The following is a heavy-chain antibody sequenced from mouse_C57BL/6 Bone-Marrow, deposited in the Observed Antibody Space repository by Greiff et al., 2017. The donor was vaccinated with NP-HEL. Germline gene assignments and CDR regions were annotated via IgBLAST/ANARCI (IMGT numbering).Heavy chain of an antibody. CDR3: ERQYYFGSRGAMDY. J-gene: IGHJ4*01. CDR1: GYTFTSYG. Sequence: QVQLQQSGAELARPGASVKLSCKASGYTFTSYGISWVKQRTGQGLEWIGEIYPRSGNTYYNEKFKGKATLTADKSSSTAYMELRSLTSEDSAVYFCERQYYFGSRGAMDYWGQGTSVTVSS. D-gene: IGHD1-1*01. CDR2: IYPRSGNT. V-gene: IGHV1-81*01.